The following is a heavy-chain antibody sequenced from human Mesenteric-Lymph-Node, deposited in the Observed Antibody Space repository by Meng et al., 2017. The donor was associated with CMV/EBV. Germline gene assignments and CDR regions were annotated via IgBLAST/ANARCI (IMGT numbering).Heavy chain of an antibody. V-gene: IGHV4-30-4*01. CDR2: IYYTGTP. Sequence: SETLSLTCTVSGGSISSAEHFWSWVRQPPGKGLEWIGYIYYTGTPYYKPSLKSRVAISVDTSKNQFSLELTSVTAADTAVYFCARVGLQDGYYYYGMDVWGQGTTVTVSS. CDR1: GGSISSAEHF. CDR3: ARVGLQDGYYYYGMDV. D-gene: IGHD4-11*01. J-gene: IGHJ6*02.